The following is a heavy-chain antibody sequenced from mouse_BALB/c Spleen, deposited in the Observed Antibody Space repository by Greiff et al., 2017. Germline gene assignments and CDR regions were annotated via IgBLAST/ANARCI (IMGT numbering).Heavy chain of an antibody. Sequence: EVQLQESGGGLVQPGGSRKLSCAASGFTFSSFGMHWVRQAPEKGLEWVAYISSGSSTIYYADTVKGRFTISRDNPKNTLFLQMTSLRSEDTAMYYCARGETGSSYAMDYWGQGTSVTVSS. CDR3: ARGETGSSYAMDY. CDR2: ISSGSSTI. CDR1: GFTFSSFG. D-gene: IGHD1-1*01. J-gene: IGHJ4*01. V-gene: IGHV5-17*02.